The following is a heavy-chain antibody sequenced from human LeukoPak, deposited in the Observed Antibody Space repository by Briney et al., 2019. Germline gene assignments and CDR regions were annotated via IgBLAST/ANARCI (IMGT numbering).Heavy chain of an antibody. CDR2: IYTSGSS. V-gene: IGHV4-61*02. CDR3: ARDQWSGFDY. D-gene: IGHD3-3*01. Sequence: PSETLSLTCTVSGGSISSGSYDWSWIRQPAWKGLDWIGRIYTSGSSNYNPSLKSRVTISVHTSKNQVYLKLSSVTAADTAVYYCARDQWSGFDYWGQGTPVTVSS. CDR1: GGSISSGSYD. J-gene: IGHJ4*02.